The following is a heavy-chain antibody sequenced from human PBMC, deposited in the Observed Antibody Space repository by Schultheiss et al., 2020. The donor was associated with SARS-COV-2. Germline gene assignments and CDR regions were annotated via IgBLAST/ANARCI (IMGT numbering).Heavy chain of an antibody. V-gene: IGHV4-39*07. CDR1: GGSISSSSYY. J-gene: IGHJ6*02. CDR2: IYYSGST. D-gene: IGHD3-3*01. Sequence: SETLSLTCTVSGGSISSSSYYWGWIRQPPGKGLEWIGSIYYSGSTYYNPSLKSRVTISVDTSKNQFSLKLSSVTAADTAVYYCARDGDGMDVWSQGTTVTVSS. CDR3: ARDGDGMDV.